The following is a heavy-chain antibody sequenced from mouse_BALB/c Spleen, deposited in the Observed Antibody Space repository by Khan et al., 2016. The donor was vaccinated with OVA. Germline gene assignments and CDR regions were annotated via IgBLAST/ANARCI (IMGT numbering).Heavy chain of an antibody. V-gene: IGHV5-6-4*01. Sequence: EVQLVESGGDLVKPGGSLKLSCAASGFTFSSYTMSWVRQTPEKRLEWVATITSGGSYTYYPDSVKGRFTISRDNAKNTLYLQMNSLKSEDTAMYYCTASYWGQGTLVTVSA. CDR2: ITSGGSYT. CDR1: GFTFSSYT. CDR3: TASY. J-gene: IGHJ3*01.